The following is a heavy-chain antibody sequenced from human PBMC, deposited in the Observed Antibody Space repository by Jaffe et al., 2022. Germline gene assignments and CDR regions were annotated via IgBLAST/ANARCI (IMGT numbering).Heavy chain of an antibody. V-gene: IGHV3-30*02. D-gene: IGHD3-3*01. CDR1: GFTFSSYG. Sequence: QVQLVESGGGVVQPGGSLRLSCAASGFTFSSYGMHWVRQAPGKGLEWVAFIRYDGSNKYYADSVKGRFTISRDNSKNTLYLQMNSLRAEDTAVYYCAKEGYDFWSGYYPCHYFDYWGQGTLVTVSS. J-gene: IGHJ4*02. CDR2: IRYDGSNK. CDR3: AKEGYDFWSGYYPCHYFDY.